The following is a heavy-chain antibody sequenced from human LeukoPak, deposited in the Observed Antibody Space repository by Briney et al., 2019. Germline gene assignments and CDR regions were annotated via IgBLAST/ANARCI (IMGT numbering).Heavy chain of an antibody. D-gene: IGHD3-9*01. CDR2: ISYDGSNK. CDR3: AREANVLRYFDWLPEYFQH. V-gene: IGHV3-30*04. J-gene: IGHJ1*01. Sequence: GGSLRLSCAASGFTFSSYAMHWVRQAPGKGLEWVAVISYDGSNKYYADSVKGRFTISRDNSKNTLYLQMNSLRAEDTAVYYCAREANVLRYFDWLPEYFQHWGQGTLATVSS. CDR1: GFTFSSYA.